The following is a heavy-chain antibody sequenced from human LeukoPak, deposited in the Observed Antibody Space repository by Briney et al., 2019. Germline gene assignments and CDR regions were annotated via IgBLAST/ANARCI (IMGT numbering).Heavy chain of an antibody. D-gene: IGHD3-16*02. CDR2: IYSRGNT. CDR1: GVSISSGSNY. V-gene: IGHV4-39*07. Sequence: RSSETLSLTCSVSGVSISSGSNYWGWIRQPPGKTLEWIGSIYSRGNTYYNPSLKSRVIILIGTAKNHFSLNLSSVTAADTAVYYCARQGQSDLSFYYYIDVWGKGTTVTISS. J-gene: IGHJ6*03. CDR3: ARQGQSDLSFYYYIDV.